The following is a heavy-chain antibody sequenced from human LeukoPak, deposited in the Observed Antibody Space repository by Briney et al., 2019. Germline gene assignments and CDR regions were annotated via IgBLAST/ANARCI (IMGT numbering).Heavy chain of an antibody. CDR1: GFTFSDYY. D-gene: IGHD5-18*01. CDR2: ISSSGSTI. Sequence: GGSLRLSCAASGFTFSDYYMSWIRQAPGKGLEWVSYISSSGSTIYYADSVKGRFTISRDNAKNSLYLQMNSLRAEDTAVYYCARDTANYYYYMDVWGKGTTVTVSS. CDR3: ARDTANYYYYMDV. V-gene: IGHV3-11*04. J-gene: IGHJ6*03.